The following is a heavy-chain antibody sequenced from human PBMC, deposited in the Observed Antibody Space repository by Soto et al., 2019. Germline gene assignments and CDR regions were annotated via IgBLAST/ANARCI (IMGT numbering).Heavy chain of an antibody. CDR3: ATSNWNFFDY. J-gene: IGHJ4*02. CDR1: GFSFSSYG. CDR2: IWNDSSNK. Sequence: QVQLVESGGGVVQPGGSLRLSCAASGFSFSSYGMHWVRQAPGKGLEWVAVIWNDSSNKLYPDSVRGRFTVSRDNSGSTLFLQMNSLRAEDTAVYYCATSNWNFFDYWGQGALVTVSS. V-gene: IGHV3-33*03. D-gene: IGHD1-20*01.